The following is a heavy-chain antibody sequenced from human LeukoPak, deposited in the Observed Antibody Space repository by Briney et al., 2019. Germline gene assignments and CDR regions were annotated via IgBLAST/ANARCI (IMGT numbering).Heavy chain of an antibody. CDR1: GCTFSSYS. CDR2: ISGSSSYI. Sequence: GGSLRLSCAASGCTFSSYSMNWVRLAPGKGLEWVSSISGSSSYIYYADSVKGRFTISRDNPNNPLYLQMNSLRAEDTAVYYCARVHSGSYQYYYYYYMDVWGKGTTVSVSS. CDR3: ARVHSGSYQYYYYYYMDV. J-gene: IGHJ6*03. D-gene: IGHD1-26*01. V-gene: IGHV3-21*01.